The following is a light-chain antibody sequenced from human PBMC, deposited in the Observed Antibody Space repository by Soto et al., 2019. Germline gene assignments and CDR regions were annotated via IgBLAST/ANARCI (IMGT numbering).Light chain of an antibody. Sequence: QSVLTQPPSASGTLGQRVTISCSGSSSNIGSNTVNWYQQLPGTAPKLLIYSNNQRPSGVPDRFSGSKSGTSASLAISGLQSEDEADYYCAAWDDSLNGRVFGGGTKVTVL. V-gene: IGLV1-44*01. CDR3: AAWDDSLNGRV. CDR2: SNN. CDR1: SSNIGSNT. J-gene: IGLJ3*02.